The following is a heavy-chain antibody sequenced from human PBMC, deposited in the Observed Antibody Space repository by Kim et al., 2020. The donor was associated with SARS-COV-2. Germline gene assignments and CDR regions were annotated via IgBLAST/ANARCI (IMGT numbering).Heavy chain of an antibody. D-gene: IGHD3-16*02. CDR3: ARDTRVWGSYRYVGYYYGMDV. J-gene: IGHJ6*02. Sequence: SETLSLTCTVSGGSISSGDYYWSWIRQPPGKGLEWIGYIYYSGSTYYNPSLKSRVTISVDTSKNQFSLKLSSVTAADTAVYYCARDTRVWGSYRYVGYYYGMDVWGQGTTVTVSS. CDR2: IYYSGST. V-gene: IGHV4-30-4*01. CDR1: GGSISSGDYY.